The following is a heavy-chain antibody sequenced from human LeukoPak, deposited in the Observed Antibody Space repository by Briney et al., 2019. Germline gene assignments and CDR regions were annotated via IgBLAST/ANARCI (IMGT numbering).Heavy chain of an antibody. CDR3: ARDGYSSGWNDAFDI. CDR1: GGSISSYY. J-gene: IGHJ3*02. CDR2: IYYSGST. D-gene: IGHD6-19*01. V-gene: IGHV4-59*01. Sequence: SETLSLTCTVSGGSISSYYWSWIRQPPGKGLEWIGYIYYSGSTNYNPSLKGRVTISVDTSKNQFSLKLSSVTAADTAVYYCARDGYSSGWNDAFDIWGQGTMVTVSS.